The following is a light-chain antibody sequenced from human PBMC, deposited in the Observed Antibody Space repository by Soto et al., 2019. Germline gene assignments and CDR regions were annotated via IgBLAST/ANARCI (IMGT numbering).Light chain of an antibody. CDR1: SSDVGGYNF. V-gene: IGLV2-14*01. J-gene: IGLJ1*01. CDR2: EVS. CDR3: SSYTSFSTYV. Sequence: QSALTQPASVSGSPGQSITISCTGTSSDVGGYNFVSWYQHHPGKAPKVMIYEVSNRPSGVSNRFSASKSGDTASLTISGLQAEDEADYYCSSYTSFSTYVFGTGTKVTVL.